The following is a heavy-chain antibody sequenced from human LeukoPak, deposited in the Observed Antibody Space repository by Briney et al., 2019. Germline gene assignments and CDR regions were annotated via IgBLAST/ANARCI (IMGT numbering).Heavy chain of an antibody. V-gene: IGHV1-2*02. D-gene: IGHD3-22*01. Sequence: GASVKVSCEVSGYTFTGYFVHWVRQAPGQGLEWMGWIDPNSGGTNYAQKFQGRITMTRETSIGTAYMELSRLRSDDTAVYYCARVDYDLSGYYYNLDYWGQGTLVTVCS. J-gene: IGHJ4*02. CDR3: ARVDYDLSGYYYNLDY. CDR1: GYTFTGYF. CDR2: IDPNSGGT.